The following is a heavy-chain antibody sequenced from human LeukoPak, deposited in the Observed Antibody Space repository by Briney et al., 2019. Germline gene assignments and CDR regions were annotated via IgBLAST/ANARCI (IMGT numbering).Heavy chain of an antibody. Sequence: ASVKVSCKASGCTFANYDINWVRQATGQGLEWMGWMNPNSGNTGYAKKFQGRVTITRNTSISTANMELSSLRSEDTAVYYCARGRSSSRSGGFDYWGQGTLVTVSS. CDR3: ARGRSSSRSGGFDY. CDR1: GCTFANYD. V-gene: IGHV1-8*03. J-gene: IGHJ4*02. CDR2: MNPNSGNT. D-gene: IGHD6-13*01.